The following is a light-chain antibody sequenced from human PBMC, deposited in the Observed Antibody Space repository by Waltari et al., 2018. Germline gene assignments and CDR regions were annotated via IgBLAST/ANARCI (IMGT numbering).Light chain of an antibody. CDR3: AVWDDSLSGVV. CDR1: SANIERNT. V-gene: IGLV1-44*01. CDR2: SND. J-gene: IGLJ2*01. Sequence: QSVLTQAPSASGTPGRRVTLSCSGSSANIERNTVNWYQQLPGTAPKLLIYSNDQRPSGVPDRCSGSKSGTSASLAISGLQSEDEAEYSCAVWDDSLSGVVFGGGTKLTVL.